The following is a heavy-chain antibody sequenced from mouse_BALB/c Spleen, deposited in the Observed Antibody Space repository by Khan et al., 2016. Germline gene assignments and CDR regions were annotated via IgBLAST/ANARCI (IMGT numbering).Heavy chain of an antibody. Sequence: EVELVESGGGLVKPGGSLKLSCAASGFTLSDYYMYLVRQPPEKRLEWVATISDGGSYTYYPDSVTGRFTFSSDYATNTLYLQMSSLKSEDTAMYYCERDDRWFAYWGRGTLVTVSA. CDR1: GFTLSDYY. V-gene: IGHV5-4*02. CDR3: ERDDRWFAY. D-gene: IGHD2-14*01. CDR2: ISDGGSYT. J-gene: IGHJ3*01.